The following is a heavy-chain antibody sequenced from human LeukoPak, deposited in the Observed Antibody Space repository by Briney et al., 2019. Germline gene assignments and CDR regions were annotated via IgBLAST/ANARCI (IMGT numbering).Heavy chain of an antibody. J-gene: IGHJ3*02. CDR1: GFTLDDYA. V-gene: IGHV3-9*01. CDR3: AKADGYSGYDWGYDASDI. CDR2: ISWNSGSI. D-gene: IGHD5-12*01. Sequence: GGSLRLSCAASGFTLDDYAMHWVRQAPGKGLEWVSGISWNSGSIGYADSVKGRFTISRDNAKNSLYLQMNSLRAEDTALYYCAKADGYSGYDWGYDASDIWGQGTMVTVSS.